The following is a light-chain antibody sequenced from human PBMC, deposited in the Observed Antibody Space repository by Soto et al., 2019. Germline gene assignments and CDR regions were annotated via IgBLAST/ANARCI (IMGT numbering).Light chain of an antibody. V-gene: IGLV2-14*01. Sequence: QSALTQPASVSGSPGQSITISCTGTSSDVGGSKYVPWYQQYPGKVPKLLINKVSNRPSGVSNRFSGSKSGNTASLTISGLLAEDEADYFCTSSTSDSLYVFGSGTKLTVL. J-gene: IGLJ1*01. CDR3: TSSTSDSLYV. CDR2: KVS. CDR1: SSDVGGSKY.